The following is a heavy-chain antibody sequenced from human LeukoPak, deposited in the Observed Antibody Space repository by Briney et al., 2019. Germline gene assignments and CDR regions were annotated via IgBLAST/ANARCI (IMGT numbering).Heavy chain of an antibody. Sequence: PGGSLRLSCAASGFTFSSYEMNWVRQAAGRGLEWVSYISSSGSTIYYADSVKGRFTIFRDNAKNSLYLQMNSLRAEDTAVYYCARDREDDYWGQGTLVTVSS. CDR1: GFTFSSYE. CDR3: ARDREDDY. V-gene: IGHV3-48*03. J-gene: IGHJ4*02. CDR2: ISSSGSTI.